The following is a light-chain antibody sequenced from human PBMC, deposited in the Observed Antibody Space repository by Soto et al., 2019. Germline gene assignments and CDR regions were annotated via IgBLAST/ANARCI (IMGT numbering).Light chain of an antibody. CDR1: SSDVGGYNY. Sequence: QSVLTQPASVSGSPGQSITISCTGTSSDVGGYNYVSWYQQHPGKAPKLMIYDVSNRPSGVSNRFSGSKSGNTASLTISGLQAEDEADYYCSSYTSSSTLIGFGTGTKVTVL. J-gene: IGLJ1*01. CDR2: DVS. V-gene: IGLV2-14*01. CDR3: SSYTSSSTLIG.